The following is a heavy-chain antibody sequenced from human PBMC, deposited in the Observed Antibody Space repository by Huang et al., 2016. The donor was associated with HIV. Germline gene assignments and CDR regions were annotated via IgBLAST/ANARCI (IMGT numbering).Heavy chain of an antibody. D-gene: IGHD3-3*01. CDR1: GDSIRSGGYS. V-gene: IGHV4-30-4*08. J-gene: IGHJ4*02. Sequence: QVQLQESGPGLVKPSQTLSLTCTVSGDSIRSGGYSWTWIRQSPAKGLEWIGYLYYSGSSDYNPSRKSRVSISIDAFKNRVSLKLKSVTVADTAVYYCARAPATHSVFFYWGQGTLVTVSA. CDR3: ARAPATHSVFFY. CDR2: LYYSGSS.